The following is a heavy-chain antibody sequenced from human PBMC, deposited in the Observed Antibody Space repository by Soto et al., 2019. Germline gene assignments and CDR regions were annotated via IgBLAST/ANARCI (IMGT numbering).Heavy chain of an antibody. CDR1: AGSFSQYY. CDR2: IKHSGSS. V-gene: IGHV4-34*01. Sequence: PSETLALTCAVYAGSFSQYYWNWSRQSPGKGLEWIGKIKHSGSSNYNPSLRSRVSISVDMSKNQFSLRLTSVTAADTAVYYCARGGSSDWQVALDIWGQGTMVTVSS. CDR3: ARGGSSDWQVALDI. J-gene: IGHJ3*02. D-gene: IGHD6-19*01.